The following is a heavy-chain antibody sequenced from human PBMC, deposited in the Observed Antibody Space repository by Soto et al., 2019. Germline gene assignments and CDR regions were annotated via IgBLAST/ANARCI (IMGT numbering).Heavy chain of an antibody. CDR3: ARESEDLTSNFDY. J-gene: IGHJ4*02. Sequence: EVQLVESGGGLVRPGGSLRLSCAASGFTFSRYSMNWVRQAPGKGLEWVSSISSTTNYIYYGDSMKGRFTVSRDNAKNSVYLDMNSLSAEDTAVYYCARESEDLTSNFDYWGQGTLVTVSS. CDR2: ISSTTNYI. V-gene: IGHV3-21*01. CDR1: GFTFSRYS.